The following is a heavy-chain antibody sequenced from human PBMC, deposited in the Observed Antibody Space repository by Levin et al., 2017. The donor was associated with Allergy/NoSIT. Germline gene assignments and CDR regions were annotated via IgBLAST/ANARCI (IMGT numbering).Heavy chain of an antibody. D-gene: IGHD6-13*01. CDR3: VRDTGISMPFDY. J-gene: IGHJ4*02. CDR2: IWHDGTNK. Sequence: PGGSLRLSCVASGFSFTHHGFHWVRQTPDRGLEWVAVIWHDGTNKYYAESAKGRFTISRDDSKNTLYLQMNSLRGDDTAVYYCVRDTGISMPFDYWGQGTLVTVSS. CDR1: GFSFTHHG. V-gene: IGHV3-33*01.